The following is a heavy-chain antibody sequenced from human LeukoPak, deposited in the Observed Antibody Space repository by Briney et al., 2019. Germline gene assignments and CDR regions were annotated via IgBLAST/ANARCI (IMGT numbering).Heavy chain of an antibody. CDR2: IIPIFGTA. CDR1: GGTFSSYA. Sequence: SVKVSCXASGGTFSSYAINWVRQAPGQGLEWMGRIIPIFGTANYAQKFQGRVTITTDESTSTAYMDLSSLRSEDMAVYYCARGGDTSGYYLAYFDYWGQGTLVTASS. CDR3: ARGGDTSGYYLAYFDY. V-gene: IGHV1-69*05. D-gene: IGHD3-22*01. J-gene: IGHJ4*02.